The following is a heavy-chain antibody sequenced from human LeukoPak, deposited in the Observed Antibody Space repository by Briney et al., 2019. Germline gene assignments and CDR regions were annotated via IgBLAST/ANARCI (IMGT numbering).Heavy chain of an antibody. Sequence: EASVKVSCKASGYTFTGYYMHWVRQAPGQGLEWMGWINPNSGGTNYAQKFQGRVTMTRDTSISTAYMELSRLRSDDTAVYYCARSIVVVTYLFDYWGQGTLVTVSS. CDR2: INPNSGGT. J-gene: IGHJ4*02. D-gene: IGHD3-22*01. CDR3: ARSIVVVTYLFDY. CDR1: GYTFTGYY. V-gene: IGHV1-2*02.